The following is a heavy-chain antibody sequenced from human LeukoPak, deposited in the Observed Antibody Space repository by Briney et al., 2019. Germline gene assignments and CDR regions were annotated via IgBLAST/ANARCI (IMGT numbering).Heavy chain of an antibody. V-gene: IGHV3-23*01. J-gene: IGHJ4*02. CDR1: GFTFRSYA. Sequence: GGSLRLSCAASGFTFRSYAMSWVRQAPGKGLEWVSGINGSGGSTYYAESVKGRFTISRDNAKKTLYLQMNSLRAEDTAVYYCAKVAKEVATIEDFDYWGQGTLVTVSS. CDR2: INGSGGST. D-gene: IGHD5-12*01. CDR3: AKVAKEVATIEDFDY.